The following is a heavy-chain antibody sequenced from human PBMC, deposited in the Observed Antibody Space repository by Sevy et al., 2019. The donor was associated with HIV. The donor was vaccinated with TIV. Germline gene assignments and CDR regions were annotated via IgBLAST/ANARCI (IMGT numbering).Heavy chain of an antibody. J-gene: IGHJ4*02. Sequence: GGSLRLSCAVSGFTFSNYWMSWVRQAPGKGLECVANINQDGGEKYYLDSVKGRFFVSRANAKNSLYLQMDSLRAEDTAVYYCAREPITGAKPDYFDYWGQGTLVTVSS. V-gene: IGHV3-7*01. CDR2: INQDGGEK. CDR1: GFTFSNYW. CDR3: AREPITGAKPDYFDY. D-gene: IGHD1-7*01.